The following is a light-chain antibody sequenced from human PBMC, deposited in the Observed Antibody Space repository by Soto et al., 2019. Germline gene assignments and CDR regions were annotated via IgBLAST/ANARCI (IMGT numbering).Light chain of an antibody. Sequence: QSALTQPASVSGSPGQSITISCTGTSSDVGGYNYVSWYQQHPGKAPTLMIYDVSNRPSGVSNRFSGSTSGNTAALTISGVQAEDEADYYCSSYTSSSTLLYVFGTGTKVTVL. CDR3: SSYTSSSTLLYV. CDR2: DVS. CDR1: SSDVGGYNY. J-gene: IGLJ1*01. V-gene: IGLV2-14*01.